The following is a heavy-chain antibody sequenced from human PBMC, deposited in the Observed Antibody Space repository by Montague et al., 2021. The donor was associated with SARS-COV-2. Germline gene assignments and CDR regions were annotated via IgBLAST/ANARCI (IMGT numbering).Heavy chain of an antibody. J-gene: IGHJ4*02. CDR2: INHSGST. V-gene: IGHV4-34*01. CDR1: GGSFSGYY. D-gene: IGHD3-22*01. Sequence: SETLSLSCAVYGGSFSGYYWSWISQPPGKGLEWIGEINHSGSTNYNPSLKSRVTISVDTSKNQFSLKLSSVTAADTAVYYCARRPHYYDSSGYYYPGPQRYYFDYWGQGTLVTVSS. CDR3: ARRPHYYDSSGYYYPGPQRYYFDY.